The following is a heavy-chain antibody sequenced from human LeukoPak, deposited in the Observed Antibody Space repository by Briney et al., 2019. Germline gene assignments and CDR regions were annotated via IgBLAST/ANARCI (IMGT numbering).Heavy chain of an antibody. J-gene: IGHJ4*02. V-gene: IGHV3-66*02. CDR1: GFTVSSNY. CDR3: ARGSGGATFDY. CDR2: IYSGGST. Sequence: PGGSLRFSCAASGFTVSSNYMSWVRQAPGKGLEWVSVIYSGGSTYYADSVKGRFTISRDNSKNTLYLQMNSLRAEDTAVYYCARGSGGATFDYWGQGTLVTVSS. D-gene: IGHD1-26*01.